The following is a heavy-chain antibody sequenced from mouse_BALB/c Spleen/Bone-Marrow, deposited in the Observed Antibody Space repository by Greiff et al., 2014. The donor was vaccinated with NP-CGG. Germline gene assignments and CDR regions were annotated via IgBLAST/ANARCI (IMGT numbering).Heavy chain of an antibody. Sequence: EVMLVESGGDLVKPGGSLKLSCAASGFTFSSYAMSWVRQTPEKRLEWVASISSGGSTYYPDSVKGRFTISRDNARNILYLQMSSLRSEDTAMYYCASPLYYGLHYYAMDYWGQGTSVTVSS. CDR2: ISSGGST. CDR3: ASPLYYGLHYYAMDY. CDR1: GFTFSSYA. J-gene: IGHJ4*01. V-gene: IGHV5-6-5*01. D-gene: IGHD1-2*01.